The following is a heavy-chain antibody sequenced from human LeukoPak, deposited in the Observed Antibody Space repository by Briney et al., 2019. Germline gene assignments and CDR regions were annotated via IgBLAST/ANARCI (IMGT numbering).Heavy chain of an antibody. D-gene: IGHD3-10*01. Sequence: GGSLRLSCAASGFTVSSNYMSWVRQAPGKGLEWVSVIYSGGSTYCADSVKGRFTISRDNSKNTLYLQMNSLRAEDTAVYYCARDLAMYSGSTYYYYGMDVWGQGTTVTVSS. CDR1: GFTVSSNY. CDR3: ARDLAMYSGSTYYYYGMDV. CDR2: IYSGGST. V-gene: IGHV3-66*01. J-gene: IGHJ6*02.